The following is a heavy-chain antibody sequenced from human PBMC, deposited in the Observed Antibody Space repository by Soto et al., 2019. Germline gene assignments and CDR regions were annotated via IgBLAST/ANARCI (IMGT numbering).Heavy chain of an antibody. CDR1: GFTFSSYG. J-gene: IGHJ6*02. D-gene: IGHD1-26*01. Sequence: QVQLVESGGGVVQPGRSLRLSCAASGFTFSSYGMHWVRQAPGKGLEWVAVISYDGINKYYADSVKGRFTISRDNSKNTLYLQMNSLRAEDTAVYYCAKDVVVGATTGLGDYYYYYGMDVWGQGTTVTVSS. V-gene: IGHV3-30*18. CDR3: AKDVVVGATTGLGDYYYYYGMDV. CDR2: ISYDGINK.